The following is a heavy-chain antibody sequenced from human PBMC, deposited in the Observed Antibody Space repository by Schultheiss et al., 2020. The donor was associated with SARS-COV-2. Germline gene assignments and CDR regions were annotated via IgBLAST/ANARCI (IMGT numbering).Heavy chain of an antibody. D-gene: IGHD2-8*01. CDR3: AKDTYCTNGVCLKGSEYFQH. J-gene: IGHJ1*01. CDR1: GFTFSSYS. V-gene: IGHV3-74*01. Sequence: GGSLRLSCAASGFTFSSYSMHWVRQAPGKGLVWVSRINSDGSSTSYADSVKGRFTISRDNAKNTLYLQMNSLRAEDTAVYYCAKDTYCTNGVCLKGSEYFQHWGQGTLVTVSS. CDR2: INSDGSST.